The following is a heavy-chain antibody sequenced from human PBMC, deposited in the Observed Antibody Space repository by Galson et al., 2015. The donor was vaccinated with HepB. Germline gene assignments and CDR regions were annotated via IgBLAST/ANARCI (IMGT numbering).Heavy chain of an antibody. CDR1: GFTFSSYT. CDR2: ISSDGSHK. J-gene: IGHJ4*02. D-gene: IGHD6-13*01. CDR3: ARAHSSRWYGAY. V-gene: IGHV3-30-3*01. Sequence: SLRLSCAASGFTFSSYTMHWVRQAPGKGLEWVALISSDGSHKIYADSVKGRVTISRDTSKNTLYLEMNSLRAEDTAVYYCARAHSSRWYGAYWGRGTLVTVAS.